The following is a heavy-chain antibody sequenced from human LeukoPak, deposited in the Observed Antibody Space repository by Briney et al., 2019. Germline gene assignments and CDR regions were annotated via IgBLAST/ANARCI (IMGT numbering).Heavy chain of an antibody. CDR2: IKQDGTE. J-gene: IGHJ4*02. Sequence: GGSLRLSCAASGFTFRRHWMGWVRQAPGKGPEWVAHIKQDGTEYYVDSVKGRFIISRDNAKNSLYLQMNSLRAEDTAVYTCVRGPDYGDRLDYFDNWGQGTLVTVSS. D-gene: IGHD4-17*01. CDR1: GFTFRRHW. CDR3: VRGPDYGDRLDYFDN. V-gene: IGHV3-7*01.